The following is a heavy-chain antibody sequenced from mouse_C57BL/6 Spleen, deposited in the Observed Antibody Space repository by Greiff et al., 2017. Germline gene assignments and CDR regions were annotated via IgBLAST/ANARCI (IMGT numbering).Heavy chain of an antibody. CDR3: ARPGFDY. CDR2: INPSTGGT. Sequence: ELQLQQSGPELVKPGASVKISCKASGYSFTGYYMNWVKQSPEKSLEWIGEINPSTGGTTYNQKFKAKATLTVDKSSSTAYMQLKSLTSEDSAVYYCARPGFDYWGQGTTLTVSS. CDR1: GYSFTGYY. V-gene: IGHV1-42*01. J-gene: IGHJ2*01.